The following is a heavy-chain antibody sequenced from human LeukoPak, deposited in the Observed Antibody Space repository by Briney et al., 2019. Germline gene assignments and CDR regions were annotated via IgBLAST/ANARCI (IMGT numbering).Heavy chain of an antibody. Sequence: GGSLRLSCVASGFTFSSYWMSWVRQAPRKGLEWVANIKQDGSEKYYVDSVKGRFTISRDNAKNSLYLQMNSLRAEDTAVYYCARYCGGDCYGMDVWGQGTTVTVSS. J-gene: IGHJ6*02. CDR2: IKQDGSEK. CDR3: ARYCGGDCYGMDV. CDR1: GFTFSSYW. D-gene: IGHD2-21*01. V-gene: IGHV3-7*01.